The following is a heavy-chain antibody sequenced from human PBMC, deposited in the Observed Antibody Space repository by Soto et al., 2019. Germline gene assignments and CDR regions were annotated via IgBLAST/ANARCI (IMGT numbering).Heavy chain of an antibody. Sequence: QITLKESGPTLVKPTQTLTQTCTFSGFSLSTTGVGVGWIRQPPGKALEWLALIYWDDDKRYSPSLKSRLTITKDTSKNQVVLTMTNMDPVDTATYYCAHRRISVGCADYWGQGTLVTVSS. CDR3: AHRRISVGCADY. J-gene: IGHJ4*02. CDR1: GFSLSTTGVG. CDR2: IYWDDDK. V-gene: IGHV2-5*02. D-gene: IGHD1-26*01.